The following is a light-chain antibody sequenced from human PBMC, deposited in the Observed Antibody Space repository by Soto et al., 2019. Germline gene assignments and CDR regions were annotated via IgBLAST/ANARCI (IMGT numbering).Light chain of an antibody. J-gene: IGLJ1*01. CDR3: SSYTRQSTYV. V-gene: IGLV2-14*01. Sequence: QSALTQPASVSGSPGQSITISCTGTSSDVGAYKYVSWFQQYPGQVPKLIMYEANDRPSGVSNRFSASKSGNTASLTISGLQAEDEADYYCSSYTRQSTYVFGTGTKLTVL. CDR2: EAN. CDR1: SSDVGAYKY.